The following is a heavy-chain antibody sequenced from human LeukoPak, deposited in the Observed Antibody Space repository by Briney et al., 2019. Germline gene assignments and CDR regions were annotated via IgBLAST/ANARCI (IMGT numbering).Heavy chain of an antibody. D-gene: IGHD6-13*01. CDR2: IGSSGSTV. CDR3: ARGRYSSSWYFDY. J-gene: IGHJ4*02. CDR1: GFTFSAYE. V-gene: IGHV3-48*03. Sequence: PGGSLRLSCAASGFTFSAYEMNWVRQAPGKGLEWVSYIGSSGSTVYYADSEKGRFTISRDNAKNSLYLQMNSLRAEDTAVYYCARGRYSSSWYFDYWGQGTLVTVSS.